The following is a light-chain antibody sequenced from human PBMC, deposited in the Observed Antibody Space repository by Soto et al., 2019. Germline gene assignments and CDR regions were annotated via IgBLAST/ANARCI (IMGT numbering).Light chain of an antibody. V-gene: IGLV2-8*01. CDR3: SSYAGSNNWV. J-gene: IGLJ3*02. Sequence: QSALTQPPSASGSPGQSVTISCTGTSSDVGDYNYVSWYQQHPGKAPKLMIYEVSKRPSGVPDRFSSSKSGNTASLTVSGLQAEDEADYYCSSYAGSNNWVFGGGTQLTVL. CDR2: EVS. CDR1: SSDVGDYNY.